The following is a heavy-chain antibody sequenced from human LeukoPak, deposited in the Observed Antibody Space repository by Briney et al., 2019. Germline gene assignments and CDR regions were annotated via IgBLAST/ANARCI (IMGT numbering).Heavy chain of an antibody. CDR1: GGSNSSSSYY. D-gene: IGHD6-19*01. Sequence: SETLSLTCTVSGGSNSSSSYYWGWIRQPPGKGLEWIGSIYYSGSTYYNPSLKSRVTISVDTSKNQFSLKLSSVTAADTAVYYCARDKGYSSGWSDWFDPWGQGTLVTVSS. J-gene: IGHJ5*02. CDR3: ARDKGYSSGWSDWFDP. CDR2: IYYSGST. V-gene: IGHV4-39*07.